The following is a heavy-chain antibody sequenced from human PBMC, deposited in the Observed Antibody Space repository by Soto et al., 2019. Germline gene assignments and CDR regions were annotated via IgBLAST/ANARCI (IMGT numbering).Heavy chain of an antibody. CDR1: GFTFSSYD. D-gene: IGHD4-17*01. CDR2: ISYDGSNK. V-gene: IGHV3-30*18. J-gene: IGHJ5*02. Sequence: PGGSLRLSCAASGFTFSSYDMHWVRQAPGKGLEWVAVISYDGSNKYYADSVKGRFTISRDNSKNTLYLQMNSLRAEDTAVYYCAKDYHDKGDYVSWGQGTLVTVSS. CDR3: AKDYHDKGDYVS.